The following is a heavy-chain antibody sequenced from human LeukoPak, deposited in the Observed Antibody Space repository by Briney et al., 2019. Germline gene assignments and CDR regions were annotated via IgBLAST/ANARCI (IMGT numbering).Heavy chain of an antibody. V-gene: IGHV5-51*01. CDR3: ARPYYDSSGYTASMAY. J-gene: IGHJ4*02. Sequence: GESLKISCKGSGYTFTSYWIGWVRQMPGKGLEWMGIIYPGDSDTKYSPSFQGQVTISADKSISTAYLQWSSLKASDTAMYYCARPYYDSSGYTASMAYWGQGTLATVSS. CDR1: GYTFTSYW. D-gene: IGHD3-22*01. CDR2: IYPGDSDT.